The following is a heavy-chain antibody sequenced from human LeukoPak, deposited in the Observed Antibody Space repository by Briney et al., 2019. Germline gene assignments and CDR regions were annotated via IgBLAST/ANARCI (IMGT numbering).Heavy chain of an antibody. J-gene: IGHJ4*02. CDR1: GGSISSYY. CDR3: ARWVLPYYFDY. CDR2: IYYSGST. V-gene: IGHV4-59*01. Sequence: SETLSLTCTVSGGSISSYYWSWIRQPPGKGLEWIGYIYYSGSTNCNPSLKSRVTISVDTSKNQFSLKLSSVTAADTAVYYCARWVLPYYFDYWGQGTLVTVSS.